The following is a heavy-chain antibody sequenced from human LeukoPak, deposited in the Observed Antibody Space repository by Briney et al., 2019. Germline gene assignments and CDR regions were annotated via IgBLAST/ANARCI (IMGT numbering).Heavy chain of an antibody. J-gene: IGHJ5*02. D-gene: IGHD3-3*01. Sequence: PGGALRLSCAASGFTFSSYAMSWVRQAPGKGLEWVSAISGSGGSTYYADSVKGRFTISRDNSKNTLDLQMNSLRAEDTAVYYCAKEGTSYYDFWSGLGPWGQGTLVTVSS. CDR1: GFTFSSYA. V-gene: IGHV3-23*01. CDR3: AKEGTSYYDFWSGLGP. CDR2: ISGSGGST.